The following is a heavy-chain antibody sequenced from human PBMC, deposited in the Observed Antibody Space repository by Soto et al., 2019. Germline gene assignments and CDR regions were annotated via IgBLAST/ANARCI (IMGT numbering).Heavy chain of an antibody. CDR3: ARVSSPFGY. CDR2: IYSSGNT. V-gene: IGHV3-53*02. J-gene: IGHJ4*02. Sequence: EVQLVETGGSLIKPGGSLRLSCAVSGFTVRSNYMSWVRQAPGKGLEWVSIIYSSGNTYYADSVKGRFTMSRDTSNNTVFLQMSSLRAEGTAVYYCARVSSPFGYWGQGTLGTVAS. D-gene: IGHD3-16*01. CDR1: GFTVRSNY.